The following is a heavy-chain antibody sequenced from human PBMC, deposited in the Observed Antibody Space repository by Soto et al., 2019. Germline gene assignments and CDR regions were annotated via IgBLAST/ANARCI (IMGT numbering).Heavy chain of an antibody. Sequence: QVQLQESGPGLVKPSQTLSLTCTVSGGSISSGGYYWSWIRQPPGKGLEWIGYIYYSGSTYYNPSLKSRVTISVDTSKNQFSLKLSSVTAADTAVYYCARFGSSELHWFDPWGQGTLVTVSS. D-gene: IGHD6-13*01. CDR2: IYYSGST. J-gene: IGHJ5*02. CDR3: ARFGSSELHWFDP. V-gene: IGHV4-30-4*01. CDR1: GGSISSGGYY.